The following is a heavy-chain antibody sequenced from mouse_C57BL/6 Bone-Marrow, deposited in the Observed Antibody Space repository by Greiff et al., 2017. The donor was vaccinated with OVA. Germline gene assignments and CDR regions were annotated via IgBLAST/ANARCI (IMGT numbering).Heavy chain of an antibody. D-gene: IGHD1-1*01. J-gene: IGHJ1*03. CDR2: IYPRSGNT. CDR1: GYTFTSYG. CDR3: ARYPFYYGSSYGYFDV. Sequence: VQLKESGAELARPGASVKLSCKASGYTFTSYGISWVKQRTGQGLEWIGEIYPRSGNTYYNEKFKGKATLTADKSSSTAYMELRSLTSEDSAVYFCARYPFYYGSSYGYFDVWGTGTTVTVSS. V-gene: IGHV1-81*01.